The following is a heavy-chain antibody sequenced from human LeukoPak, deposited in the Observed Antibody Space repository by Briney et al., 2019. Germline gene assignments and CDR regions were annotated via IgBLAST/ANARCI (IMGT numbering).Heavy chain of an antibody. V-gene: IGHV3-21*01. D-gene: IGHD6-19*01. Sequence: GGSLRLSCAASGFTFSSYSMNWVRQAPGKGLEWGSCISSSSSYIYYGDSVTGRFTISRDNAKNSLYLQMHSLRAENTAVYYCAREQASSGWEEIDYWGQGTLVTVSS. CDR1: GFTFSSYS. J-gene: IGHJ4*02. CDR3: AREQASSGWEEIDY. CDR2: ISSSSSYI.